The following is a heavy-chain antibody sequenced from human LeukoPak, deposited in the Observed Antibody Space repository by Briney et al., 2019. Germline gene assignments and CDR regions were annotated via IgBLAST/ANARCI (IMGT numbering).Heavy chain of an antibody. CDR3: AKDLGAYCGGDCYPEFDY. D-gene: IGHD2-21*02. J-gene: IGHJ4*02. Sequence: GSLRLSCAASGFTFSSYGMHWVRQAPGKGLEWVAVISYDGSNKYYADSVKGRFTISRDNSKNTLYLQMNSLRAEDTAVYYCAKDLGAYCGGDCYPEFDYWGQGTLVTVSS. V-gene: IGHV3-30*18. CDR2: ISYDGSNK. CDR1: GFTFSSYG.